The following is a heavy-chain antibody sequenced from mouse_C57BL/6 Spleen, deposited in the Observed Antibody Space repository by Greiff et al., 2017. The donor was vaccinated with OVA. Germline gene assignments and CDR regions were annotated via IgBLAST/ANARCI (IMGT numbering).Heavy chain of an antibody. CDR1: GYAFTNYL. J-gene: IGHJ4*01. D-gene: IGHD1-1*01. Sequence: QVQLQQSGAELVRPGTSVKVSCKASGYAFTNYLIEWVKQRPGQGLEWIGVINPGSGGTNYNEKFKGKATLTADKSSSTAYMQLSSLTSEDSAVYFCARSTTGYYYAMDYWGQGTSVTVSS. CDR3: ARSTTGYYYAMDY. CDR2: INPGSGGT. V-gene: IGHV1-54*01.